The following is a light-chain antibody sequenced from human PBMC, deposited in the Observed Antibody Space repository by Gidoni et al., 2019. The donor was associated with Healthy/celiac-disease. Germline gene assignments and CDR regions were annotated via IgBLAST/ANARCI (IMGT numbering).Light chain of an antibody. V-gene: IGKV2-28*01. CDR3: MQALQTPPYT. CDR2: LGS. CDR1: QSLLHSKGYNY. J-gene: IGKJ2*01. Sequence: DMVMTQSPLSLPVTPGEPASISCRSSQSLLHSKGYNYLDWYLQKPGQSPQLLIYLGSNRASGVPDRFSGSGSGTDFTLKISRVEAEDVGVYYCMQALQTPPYTFXQXTKLXIK.